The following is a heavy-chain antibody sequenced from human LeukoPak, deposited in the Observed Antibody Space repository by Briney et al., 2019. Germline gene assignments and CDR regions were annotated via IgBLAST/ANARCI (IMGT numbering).Heavy chain of an antibody. Sequence: GESLKISCKGSGYSFTSYWIGWVRQMPGKGLEWMGIIYPGDSDTRYSPSFQGQVTISADKSISTAYLQWSSLKASDTAMYYCPRHPASHYDSSGYYHDAFDIWGQGTMVTVSS. J-gene: IGHJ3*02. CDR2: IYPGDSDT. V-gene: IGHV5-51*01. CDR1: GYSFTSYW. D-gene: IGHD3-22*01. CDR3: PRHPASHYDSSGYYHDAFDI.